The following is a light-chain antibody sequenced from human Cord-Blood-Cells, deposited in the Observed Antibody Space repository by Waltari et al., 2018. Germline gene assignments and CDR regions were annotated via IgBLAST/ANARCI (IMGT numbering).Light chain of an antibody. CDR3: CSYAVSYNVV. J-gene: IGLJ2*01. CDR1: SSDVGGYNY. CDR2: DVS. V-gene: IGLV2-11*01. Sequence: QSALTQPRSVSGSPGQSVTISCTGTSSDVGGYNYVSWYQQHPGKAPKLMIYDVSKRPSGVPDRFSGSKSGNTASLTISGRQAEDEADYSCCSYAVSYNVVFGGGTKLTVL.